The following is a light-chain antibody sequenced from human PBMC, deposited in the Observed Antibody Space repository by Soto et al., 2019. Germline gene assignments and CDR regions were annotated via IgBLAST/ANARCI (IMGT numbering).Light chain of an antibody. CDR1: QSIRRY. CDR3: QQTSSAPLS. CDR2: AVS. Sequence: DIQMTKSPSSLSASLGDSGTITCRARQSIRRYVNWYQQKQGKATKLLIYAVSNWQSGVPSRSSGSGSAPDFTLTISSLQPEVFATYYRQQTSSAPLSFGGGLKLEN. J-gene: IGKJ4*01. V-gene: IGKV1-39*01.